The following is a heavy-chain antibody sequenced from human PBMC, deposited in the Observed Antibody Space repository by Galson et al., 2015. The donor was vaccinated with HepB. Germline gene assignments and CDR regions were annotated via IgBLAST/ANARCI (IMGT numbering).Heavy chain of an antibody. V-gene: IGHV1-3*01. J-gene: IGHJ4*02. D-gene: IGHD2-2*01. CDR3: ARTGYCSSTSCYSATFDY. CDR1: GYTFTSYA. CDR2: INAGNGNT. Sequence: SVKVSCKASGYTFTSYAMHWVRQAPGQRLEWMGWINAGNGNTKYSQKLQGRVTITRDTSASTAYMELSSLRSEDTAVYYCARTGYCSSTSCYSATFDYWGQGTLVTVSS.